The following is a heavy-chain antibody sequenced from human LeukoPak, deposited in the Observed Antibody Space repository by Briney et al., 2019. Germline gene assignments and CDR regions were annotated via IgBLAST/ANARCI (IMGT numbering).Heavy chain of an antibody. D-gene: IGHD1-26*01. CDR1: GFSLSTSGVG. J-gene: IGHJ4*02. Sequence: SGPTLVKPTQTLTLTCTFSGFSLSTSGVGVGWIRQPPGKALEWLALIYWDDDKRYSPSLKSRLTITKDTSKNQVVLTMTNMDPVDTATYYCARIGIGGDYFDYWGQGTLVTVSS. CDR2: IYWDDDK. V-gene: IGHV2-5*02. CDR3: ARIGIGGDYFDY.